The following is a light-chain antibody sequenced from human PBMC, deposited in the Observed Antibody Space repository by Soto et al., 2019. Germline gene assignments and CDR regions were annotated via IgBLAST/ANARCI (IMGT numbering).Light chain of an antibody. CDR3: AAWDDSLTGPV. CDR2: SND. V-gene: IGLV1-44*01. Sequence: QSVLTQPPSASGTPGQSVTISCSGSSSNIGSNIVTWYQQVPGTAPKLLIHSNDERPSGVPDRFSGSKSGTSASLAISGLQSEDEADYYCAAWDDSLTGPVFGGGTNLTVL. J-gene: IGLJ3*02. CDR1: SSNIGSNI.